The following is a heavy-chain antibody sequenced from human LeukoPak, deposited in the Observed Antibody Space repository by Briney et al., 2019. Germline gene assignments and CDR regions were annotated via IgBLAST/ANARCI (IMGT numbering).Heavy chain of an antibody. CDR3: ARKRWLQSEFDY. D-gene: IGHD4-4*01. V-gene: IGHV3-23*01. CDR2: ISGSGGST. Sequence: PGGSLRLSCAASGFTFSSYAMSWVRQAPGKGLEWVSAISGSGGSTYYADSVKGRFTISRDNSKNTLYLQMNSLRAEDTAVYYCARKRWLQSEFDYWGQGTLVTVSS. J-gene: IGHJ4*02. CDR1: GFTFSSYA.